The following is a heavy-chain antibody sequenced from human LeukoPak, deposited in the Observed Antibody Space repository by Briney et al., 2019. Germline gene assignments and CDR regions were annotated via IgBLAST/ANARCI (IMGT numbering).Heavy chain of an antibody. CDR2: IYTSGST. V-gene: IGHV4-61*02. CDR1: GGSISSGSYY. CDR3: ARGRPRYYYGSGSTEHYFDY. D-gene: IGHD3-10*01. J-gene: IGHJ4*02. Sequence: PSETLSLTCTVSGGSISSGSYYWSWIRQPAGKGLEWIGRIYTSGSTNYNPSLKSRVTISVDTSKNQFSLKLSSVTAADTAVYYCARGRPRYYYGSGSTEHYFDYWGQGTLVTVSS.